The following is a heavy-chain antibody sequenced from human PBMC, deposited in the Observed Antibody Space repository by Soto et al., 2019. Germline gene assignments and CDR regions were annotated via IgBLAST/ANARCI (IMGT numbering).Heavy chain of an antibody. Sequence: QVQLVQSGAEVKKPGASVKVSCQASGYTFTSYGISWVRQAPGQGLEWMGWISAYNGNTNYAQKLQGRVTMTTDTSTSTAYMELRSLRSDDTAVYYCASVNLGYCSGGSCYPVGKQFDYWGQGTLVTVSS. V-gene: IGHV1-18*01. CDR1: GYTFTSYG. D-gene: IGHD2-15*01. CDR2: ISAYNGNT. J-gene: IGHJ4*02. CDR3: ASVNLGYCSGGSCYPVGKQFDY.